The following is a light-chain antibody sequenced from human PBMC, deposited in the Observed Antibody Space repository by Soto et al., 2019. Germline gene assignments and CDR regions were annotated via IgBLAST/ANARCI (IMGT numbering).Light chain of an antibody. V-gene: IGKV1-27*01. Sequence: DIQMTQSPSTLSASVGDRVTISCRASQSINTWLAWYQQKPGKVPKLLIYAASTLQSGVPSRFSGSGSGTDFTLTISSLQPEDVATYYCQKYNSAPHTFGGGTKVDI. CDR2: AAS. CDR1: QSINTW. CDR3: QKYNSAPHT. J-gene: IGKJ4*01.